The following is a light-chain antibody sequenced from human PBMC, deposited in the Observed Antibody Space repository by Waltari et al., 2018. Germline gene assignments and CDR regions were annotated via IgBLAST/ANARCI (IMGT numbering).Light chain of an antibody. CDR2: DDD. CDR1: NSNVGNDY. J-gene: IGLJ1*01. CDR3: GTWDSSLSAGV. Sequence: QSVLTQPPSVSAAPGQKVTISCSGSNSNVGNDYVSWYQQLPGTAPKRLIYDDDNRPSGIPDRFSGSKSGTSATLAITGLQTGDEAEYYCGTWDSSLSAGVFGTGTKVTV. V-gene: IGLV1-51*01.